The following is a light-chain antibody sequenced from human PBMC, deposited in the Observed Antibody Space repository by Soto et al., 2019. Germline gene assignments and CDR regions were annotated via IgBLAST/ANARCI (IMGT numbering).Light chain of an antibody. V-gene: IGKV3-20*01. Sequence: EIVITQSPVTLSVSPWERDTHSGTSSKTVSSNYLAWCKQRPGQAPRLLIYGASTRAAGIPDRFSGSGPGTDFTLTITRLEPEDSAVYFCQQYNGTPTTFGQGTRLEI. J-gene: IGKJ5*01. CDR2: GAS. CDR3: QQYNGTPTT. CDR1: KTVSSNY.